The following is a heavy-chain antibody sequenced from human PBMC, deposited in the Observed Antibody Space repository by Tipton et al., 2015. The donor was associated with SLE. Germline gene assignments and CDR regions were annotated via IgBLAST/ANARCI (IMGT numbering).Heavy chain of an antibody. CDR2: IYDTEST. V-gene: IGHV4-30-2*01. Sequence: TLSLTCAVSGGSITDGDYAWSWIRQPPGKGLAWIGYIYDTESTYDNSSLKNRVAISVDRSNNQFSLKLNSVTAADTAVYYCARKTDFWSGSPFDYWGQGTLVTVSS. D-gene: IGHD3-3*01. CDR1: GGSITDGDYA. J-gene: IGHJ4*02. CDR3: ARKTDFWSGSPFDY.